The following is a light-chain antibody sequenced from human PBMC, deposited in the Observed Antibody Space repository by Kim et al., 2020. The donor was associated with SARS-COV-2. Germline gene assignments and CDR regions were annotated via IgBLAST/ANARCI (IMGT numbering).Light chain of an antibody. J-gene: IGKJ1*01. V-gene: IGKV2-30*02. CDR2: KVS. Sequence: DVVMTQSPLSLPVTLGQPASISCRSSQSLVHSDGNTYLSWFQQRPGQSPRRLIYKVSNRDSGVPDRFSGSGSGTDFTLKISRVEAEDVGIYFCMQGTHWGWTFGQGTKVDIK. CDR1: QSLVHSDGNTY. CDR3: MQGTHWGWT.